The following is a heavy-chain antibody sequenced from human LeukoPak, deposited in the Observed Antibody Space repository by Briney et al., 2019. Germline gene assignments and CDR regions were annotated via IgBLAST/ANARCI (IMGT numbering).Heavy chain of an antibody. V-gene: IGHV1-2*02. CDR3: ARDVGTYLS. J-gene: IGHJ1*01. CDR2: INPKSGGT. D-gene: IGHD1-26*01. CDR1: GYIFTGHY. Sequence: ASVKVSCKGSGYIFTGHYMHWVRQVPGQGHEWLGWINPKSGGTKYAQKFRGRVTMTSDTSISTVYMELSGLKSDDSAMYYCARDVGTYLSWGQGTLVTVSA.